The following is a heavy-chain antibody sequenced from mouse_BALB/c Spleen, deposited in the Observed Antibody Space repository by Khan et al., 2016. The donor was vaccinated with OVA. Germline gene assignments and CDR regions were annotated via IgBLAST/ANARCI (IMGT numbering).Heavy chain of an antibody. CDR1: GYSITSGYS. CDR3: ARGGRWLPY. Sequence: EVQLQESGPDLVKPSQSLSLTCTVTGYSITSGYSWHWLRQFPGNILEWMGIIHYGGKTNYNPSLKSRISITRDTSRNQFFLHVNSVTTEDTATDYCARGGRWLPYWGQGTLVTVSA. J-gene: IGHJ3*01. CDR2: IHYGGKT. V-gene: IGHV3-1*02.